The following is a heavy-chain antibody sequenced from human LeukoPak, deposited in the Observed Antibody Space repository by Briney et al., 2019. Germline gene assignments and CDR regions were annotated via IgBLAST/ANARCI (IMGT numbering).Heavy chain of an antibody. V-gene: IGHV4-59*08. CDR3: ARRAGDYSHPYDY. CDR2: IYYSGST. J-gene: IGHJ4*02. D-gene: IGHD3-22*01. CDR1: GGSISSYC. Sequence: SETLSLTCTVSGGSISSYCWSWIRQPPGKGLEWIGYIYYSGSTNYNPSLKSRVTISVDTSKNQFSLKLSSVTAAGTAVYYCARRAGDYSHPYDYWGQGTLVTVSS.